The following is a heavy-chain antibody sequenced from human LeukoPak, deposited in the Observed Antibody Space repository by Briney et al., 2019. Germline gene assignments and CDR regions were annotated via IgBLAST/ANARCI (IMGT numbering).Heavy chain of an antibody. Sequence: GGSLRLSCAASGFTFSSYAMSWVRQAPGKGLEWVSAISGSGGSTYYADSVKGRFTISRDNSKNTLYLQMNSLRAEDMAVYYCAKVPGITIFGVVNFVPRNWNYFDYWVQGTLVTVSS. CDR1: GFTFSSYA. D-gene: IGHD3-3*01. CDR3: AKVPGITIFGVVNFVPRNWNYFDY. V-gene: IGHV3-23*01. J-gene: IGHJ4*02. CDR2: ISGSGGST.